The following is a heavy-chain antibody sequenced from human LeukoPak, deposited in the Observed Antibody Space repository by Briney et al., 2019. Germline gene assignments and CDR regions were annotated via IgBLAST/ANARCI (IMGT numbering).Heavy chain of an antibody. CDR2: IIPVLGTT. J-gene: IGHJ6*03. D-gene: IGHD3-10*01. V-gene: IGHV1-69*13. CDR1: GGTFSRYA. Sequence: GASVKVSCKASGGTFSRYAISWVRQAPGQGLEWMGGIIPVLGTTNYAQTFQNKVTITADESTSTTYMELSSLTSEDTAVYYCATPGGDYYYYSLDVWGKGTPVTISS. CDR3: ATPGGDYYYYSLDV.